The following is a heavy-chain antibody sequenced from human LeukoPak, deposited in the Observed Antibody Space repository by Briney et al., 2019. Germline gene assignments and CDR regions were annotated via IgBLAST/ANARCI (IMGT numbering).Heavy chain of an antibody. Sequence: SGGSLRLSCAASGFIFSNYYMDWVRQAPGKGLEWVSAISGSGGSTYYADSVKGRFTISRDDSKNTLYLQMNDLKTEDTAVYYCTTVGATTMFLGYWGQGTLVTVSS. J-gene: IGHJ4*02. CDR2: ISGSGGST. V-gene: IGHV3-23*01. CDR1: GFIFSNYY. CDR3: TTVGATTMFLGY. D-gene: IGHD1-26*01.